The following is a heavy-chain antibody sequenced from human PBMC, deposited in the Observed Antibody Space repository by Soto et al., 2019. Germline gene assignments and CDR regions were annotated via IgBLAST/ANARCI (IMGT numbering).Heavy chain of an antibody. CDR3: ARGAIYCSSTSCCLGRGYYFDY. D-gene: IGHD2-2*01. CDR2: IIPTFGTA. CDR1: GGTFSSYA. J-gene: IGHJ4*02. V-gene: IGHV1-69*13. Sequence: SVKVSCKASGGTFSSYAISWVRQAPGQGLEWMGGIIPTFGTANYAQKFQGRVTITADESTSTAYMELSSLRSEDTAVYYCARGAIYCSSTSCCLGRGYYFDYWGQGTLVTVSS.